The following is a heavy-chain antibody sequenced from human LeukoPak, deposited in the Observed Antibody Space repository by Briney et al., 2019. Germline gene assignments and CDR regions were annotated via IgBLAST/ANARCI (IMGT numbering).Heavy chain of an antibody. CDR3: ARAGVVGATFFDY. CDR1: GFTFSDYY. Sequence: GGSLRLSCAASGFTFSDYYMSWIRQAPGKGLEWVSYISSSGSTIYYADSVKGRFTISRDNAKNSLHLQMNSLRAEDAAVYYCARAGVVGATFFDYWGQGTLVTVSS. CDR2: ISSSGSTI. D-gene: IGHD1-26*01. J-gene: IGHJ4*02. V-gene: IGHV3-11*01.